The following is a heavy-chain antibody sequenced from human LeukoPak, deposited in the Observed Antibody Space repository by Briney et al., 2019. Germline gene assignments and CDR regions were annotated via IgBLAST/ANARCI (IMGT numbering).Heavy chain of an antibody. CDR3: ARDLGSSWSLAY. Sequence: ASVKVSCKASGYTFTGYYMHWVRQAPGQGLERMGWINPNSGGTNYAQKFQGRVTMTRDTSISTAYMELSRLRSDDTAVYYCARDLGSSWSLAYWGQGTLVTVSS. D-gene: IGHD6-13*01. J-gene: IGHJ4*02. CDR1: GYTFTGYY. V-gene: IGHV1-2*02. CDR2: INPNSGGT.